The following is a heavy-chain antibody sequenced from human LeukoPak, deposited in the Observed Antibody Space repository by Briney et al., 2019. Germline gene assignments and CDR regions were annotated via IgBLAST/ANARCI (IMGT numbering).Heavy chain of an antibody. J-gene: IGHJ4*02. CDR1: GFPFSIYE. Sequence: PGGSLRLSCAVSGFPFSIYEMNWVRQAPGNGLEWVSNIGSSGTTIDYADSVKGRFSISRDNAKSSLYLQMNSLRVEDTAVYYCALLAVASDFDYWGQGALVTVSS. CDR2: IGSSGTTI. D-gene: IGHD6-19*01. V-gene: IGHV3-48*03. CDR3: ALLAVASDFDY.